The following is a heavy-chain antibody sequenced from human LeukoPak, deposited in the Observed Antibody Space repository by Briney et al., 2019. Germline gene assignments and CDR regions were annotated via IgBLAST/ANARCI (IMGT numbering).Heavy chain of an antibody. CDR1: GFTFSHYG. J-gene: IGHJ4*02. V-gene: IGHV3-23*01. CDR3: AKDLVVGALDY. D-gene: IGHD1-26*01. CDR2: ISGSGYST. Sequence: GGSLRLSCAASGFTFSHYGMSWVRQAPGKGLEWVSAISGSGYSTYYADSVKGRFTISRDNSRNMLFLQMNSLRADDTAVYYCAKDLVVGALDYWGQGTLVTVSS.